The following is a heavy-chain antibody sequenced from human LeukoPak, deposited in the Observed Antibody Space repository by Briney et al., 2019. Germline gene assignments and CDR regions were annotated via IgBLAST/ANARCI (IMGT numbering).Heavy chain of an antibody. V-gene: IGHV3-23*01. CDR3: VRESQVDTSMTY. J-gene: IGHJ4*02. Sequence: RGGSLRLSCAASGFTSSSLAVSWGRPAPGKGREWVSGISGSGDTTYYAQSVKARFTISRDNSKNTPYLQMNSLRAEDTAIYYCVRESQVDTSMTYWGQGTLVAVSS. D-gene: IGHD5-18*01. CDR1: GFTSSSLA. CDR2: ISGSGDTT.